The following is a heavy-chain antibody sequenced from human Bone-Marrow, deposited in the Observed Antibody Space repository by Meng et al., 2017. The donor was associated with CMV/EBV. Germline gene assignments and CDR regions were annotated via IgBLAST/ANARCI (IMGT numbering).Heavy chain of an antibody. D-gene: IGHD3-16*02. J-gene: IGHJ4*02. CDR2: IYPGDSDT. CDR3: ARLDGNYVWGSYRYPYYFDY. CDR1: GYSFTSYW. Sequence: KVSCKGSGYSFTSYWIGWVRQMPGKGLEWMGIIYPGDSDTRYSPSFQGQVTISADKSISTAYLQGSSLKASDTAMYYCARLDGNYVWGSYRYPYYFDYWGQGTLVTVSS. V-gene: IGHV5-51*01.